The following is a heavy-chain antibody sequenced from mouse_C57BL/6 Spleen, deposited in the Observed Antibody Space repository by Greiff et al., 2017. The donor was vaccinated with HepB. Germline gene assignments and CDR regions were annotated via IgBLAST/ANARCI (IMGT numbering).Heavy chain of an antibody. V-gene: IGHV7-3*01. Sequence: EVQLVESGGGLVQPGGSLSLSCAASGFTFTDYYMSWVRQPPGKALEWLGFIRNKANGYTTEYSASVKGRFTISRDNSQSILYLQMNALRAEDSATYYCARRAPYYGSSYGYFDVWGTGTTVTVSS. CDR1: GFTFTDYY. CDR3: ARRAPYYGSSYGYFDV. D-gene: IGHD1-1*01. J-gene: IGHJ1*03. CDR2: IRNKANGYTT.